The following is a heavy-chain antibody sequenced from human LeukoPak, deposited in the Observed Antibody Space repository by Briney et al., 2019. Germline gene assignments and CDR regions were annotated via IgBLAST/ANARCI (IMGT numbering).Heavy chain of an antibody. D-gene: IGHD3-22*01. CDR1: GFTFSSNS. CDR3: ARDHYYDSSGYSHAFDI. J-gene: IGHJ3*02. Sequence: TGGSLRLSCAASGFTFSSNSMIWVRQAPGKGLEWVSSISSGASPIYYADSVKGRFTISRDNAKNSLYLQMNSLRDEDTAVYYCARDHYYDSSGYSHAFDIWGQGTMVTVSS. CDR2: ISSGASPI. V-gene: IGHV3-48*02.